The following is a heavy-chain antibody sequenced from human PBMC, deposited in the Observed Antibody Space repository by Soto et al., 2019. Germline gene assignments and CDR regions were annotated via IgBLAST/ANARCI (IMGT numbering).Heavy chain of an antibody. J-gene: IGHJ4*02. CDR3: ASSYSSGWIKPFDY. Sequence: GESLKISCNGSGYSFTSYWISWVRQMPGKGLEWMGRIDPSDSYTNYSPSFQGHVTISADKSISTAYLQWSSLKASDTAMYYCASSYSSGWIKPFDYWGQGTLVTVSS. CDR2: IDPSDSYT. V-gene: IGHV5-10-1*01. D-gene: IGHD6-19*01. CDR1: GYSFTSYW.